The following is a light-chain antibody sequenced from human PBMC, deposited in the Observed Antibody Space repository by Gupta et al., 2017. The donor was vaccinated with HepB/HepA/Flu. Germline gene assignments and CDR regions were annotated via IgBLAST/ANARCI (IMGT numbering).Light chain of an antibody. V-gene: IGLV1-44*01. J-gene: IGLJ3*02. Sequence: HSLLPQPPSASGTPGQRVTISGSGSSSNIGSNTVNWYQQPPATAPKLLIHSNNQRPSGVPDRLSGSTSGTSASVATSGLQSEEEADYYCAAWDDSRNAWVFGGGTKLTGL. CDR3: AAWDDSRNAWV. CDR2: SNN. CDR1: SSNIGSNT.